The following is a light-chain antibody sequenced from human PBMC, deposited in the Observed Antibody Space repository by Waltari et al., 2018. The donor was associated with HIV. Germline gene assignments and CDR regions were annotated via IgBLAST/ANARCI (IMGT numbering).Light chain of an antibody. V-gene: IGLV3-1*01. CDR1: KLGAKF. J-gene: IGLJ1*01. CDR2: QDS. CDR3: QAWGTSAPLV. Sequence: SSELTQPPSVSVSPGETATITCSGDKLGAKFTCWYQQKPGQSPVLVMYQDSKRPSGIPERFSGSNSGNTATLTISGTQAMDEADYYCQAWGTSAPLVFGTGTKVTVL.